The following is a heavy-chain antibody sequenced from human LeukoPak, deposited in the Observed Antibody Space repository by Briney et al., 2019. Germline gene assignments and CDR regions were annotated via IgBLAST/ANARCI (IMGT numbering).Heavy chain of an antibody. CDR2: FDPEDGET. CDR1: GYTLTELS. CDR3: AREAYQLNYGMDV. J-gene: IGHJ6*02. V-gene: IGHV1-24*01. D-gene: IGHD2-2*01. Sequence: ASVKVSCKASGYTLTELSMHWVRQAPGKGLEWMGGFDPEDGETIYAQKFQGRVTMTRDTSTSTVYMELSSLRSEDTAVYYCAREAYQLNYGMDVWGQGTTVTVSS.